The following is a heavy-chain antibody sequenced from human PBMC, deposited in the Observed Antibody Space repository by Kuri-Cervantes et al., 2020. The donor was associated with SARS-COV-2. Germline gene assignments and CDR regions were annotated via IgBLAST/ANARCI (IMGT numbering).Heavy chain of an antibody. Sequence: GSLRLSCAVYGGSFSGYYWSWVRQPPGKGLEWIGEINHSGSTNYNPSLKSRVTISVDTSRNQFSLRLSSVTGADTAVYYYARHDGGYFDYWGQGTLVTVSS. CDR1: GGSFSGYY. V-gene: IGHV4-34*01. J-gene: IGHJ4*02. CDR2: INHSGST. D-gene: IGHD3-10*01. CDR3: ARHDGGYFDY.